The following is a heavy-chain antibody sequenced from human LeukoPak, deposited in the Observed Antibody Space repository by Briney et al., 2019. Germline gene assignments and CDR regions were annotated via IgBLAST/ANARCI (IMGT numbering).Heavy chain of an antibody. D-gene: IGHD2-2*02. CDR1: GYSFSGHG. CDR2: ISAYNGNT. J-gene: IGHJ6*02. CDR3: ARPGADCGSAGCYTYPYYGLDV. V-gene: IGHV1-18*01. Sequence: ASVKVSCKASGYSFSGHGITWVRQAPGQGLEWTGWISAYNGNTKYAQNLQGRVTMTTDISTSTAYMELRSLRSDDTAVYYCARPGADCGSAGCYTYPYYGLDVWGQGTTVTDSS.